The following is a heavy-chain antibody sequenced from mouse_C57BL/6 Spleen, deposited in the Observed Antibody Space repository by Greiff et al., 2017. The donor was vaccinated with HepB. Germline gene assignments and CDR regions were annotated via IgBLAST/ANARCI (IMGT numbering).Heavy chain of an antibody. CDR1: GYTFTSYW. Sequence: QVQLQQPGAELVKPGASVKLSCKASGYTFTSYWMHWVKQRPGQGLEWIGMIHPNSGSTNYNEKFKSKATLTVDKSSSTAYMQLSSLTSEDSAVYDCARTGYSHFDYWGQGTTLTVAS. CDR2: IHPNSGST. D-gene: IGHD2-3*01. V-gene: IGHV1-64*01. J-gene: IGHJ2*01. CDR3: ARTGYSHFDY.